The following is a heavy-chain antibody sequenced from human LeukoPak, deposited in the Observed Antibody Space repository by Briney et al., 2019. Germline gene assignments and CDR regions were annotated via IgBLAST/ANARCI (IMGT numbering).Heavy chain of an antibody. CDR3: ATYRQVLLPFES. V-gene: IGHV3-20*04. D-gene: IGHD2-8*02. Sequence: GGSLRLSCVKSGFSFNDHGMSWVRQSPGKGLEWVAEIIWTGLKTRYADSVKGRFTISRDNSKSTLSLQMNSLRAEDTAIYYCATYRQVLLPFESWGQGTLVTVSS. J-gene: IGHJ4*02. CDR1: GFSFNDHG. CDR2: IIWTGLKT.